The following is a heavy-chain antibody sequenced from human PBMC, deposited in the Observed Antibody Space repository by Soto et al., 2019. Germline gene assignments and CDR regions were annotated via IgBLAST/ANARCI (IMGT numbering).Heavy chain of an antibody. D-gene: IGHD2-15*01. CDR3: ARGYCSGGSCFVFDY. Sequence: QLQLQESGSGLVKPSQTLSLTCAVSGGSISSGGYSWSWIRQPPGKGLEWIGYIYHSGSTYYNPSLKSRVTISVDRSKNQFSLKLSSVTAADTAVYYCARGYCSGGSCFVFDYWGQGTLVTVSS. V-gene: IGHV4-30-2*01. J-gene: IGHJ4*02. CDR2: IYHSGST. CDR1: GGSISSGGYS.